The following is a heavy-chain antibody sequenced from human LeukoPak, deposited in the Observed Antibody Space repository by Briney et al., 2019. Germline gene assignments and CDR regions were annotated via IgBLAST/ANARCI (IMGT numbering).Heavy chain of an antibody. Sequence: ASVKVSCKASGYTFTDYYIHWVRQAPGQGLEYMGWINPQSGGTNNAQKFQGRVTMTRGTSISIAYMDLSRLRSDDTAIYYCARSASGSYWNFHHWGQGTLVTVSS. D-gene: IGHD1-26*01. V-gene: IGHV1-2*02. CDR2: INPQSGGT. J-gene: IGHJ1*01. CDR3: ARSASGSYWNFHH. CDR1: GYTFTDYY.